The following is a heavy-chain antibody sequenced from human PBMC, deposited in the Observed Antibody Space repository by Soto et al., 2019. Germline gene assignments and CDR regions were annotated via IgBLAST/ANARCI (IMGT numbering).Heavy chain of an antibody. D-gene: IGHD1-26*01. CDR3: ALGATSFDY. J-gene: IGHJ4*02. Sequence: QVQLVESGGGVVQPGRSLRLSCAASGFTFSSYGMHWVRQAPGKGLEWVAVISYDGSNKYYADSVKGRFTISRDNSKNTLYLQMNSLRAEDTAVYYCALGATSFDYWGLGTLVTVSS. CDR2: ISYDGSNK. V-gene: IGHV3-30*03. CDR1: GFTFSSYG.